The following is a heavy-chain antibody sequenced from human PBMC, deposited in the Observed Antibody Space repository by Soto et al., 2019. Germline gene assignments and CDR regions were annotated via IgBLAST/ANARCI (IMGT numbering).Heavy chain of an antibody. CDR3: ARDLWGYCGADCYPLDV. CDR2: MYNTGST. Sequence: PETLSLTCTVSGGSISSYYWSWIRQPPGKGLEWIGYMYNTGSTIYNPSLKSRVTISVDTSKNQFSLKLNSVTAADTAVYYCARDLWGYCGADCYPLDVWGQVTTVTVS. V-gene: IGHV4-59*01. J-gene: IGHJ6*02. CDR1: GGSISSYY. D-gene: IGHD2-21*02.